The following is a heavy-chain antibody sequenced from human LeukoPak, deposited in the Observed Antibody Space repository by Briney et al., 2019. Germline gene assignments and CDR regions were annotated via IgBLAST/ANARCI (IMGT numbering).Heavy chain of an antibody. D-gene: IGHD3-16*01. Sequence: GGSLRLSCGASGFTFSSYWMHWVRQAPGKGRVWVSRINSDGSRTSYADSVKGRFTISRDNDKNTLYLQMNSLSAEDTAVYYCARVGDPTYYYYYYGMDVWGQGTTVTVSS. CDR2: INSDGSRT. CDR3: ARVGDPTYYYYYYGMDV. V-gene: IGHV3-74*01. J-gene: IGHJ6*02. CDR1: GFTFSSYW.